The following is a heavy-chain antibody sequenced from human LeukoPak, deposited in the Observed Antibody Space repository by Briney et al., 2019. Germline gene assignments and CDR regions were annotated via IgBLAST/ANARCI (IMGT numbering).Heavy chain of an antibody. CDR2: IYYSGHT. D-gene: IGHD3-10*01. CDR3: ARERGPRPLLWFGDAFDI. Sequence: SETLSLTCTVSGGSISYSSYYWGWIRQPPGKGLEWIGSIYYSGHTYYSPSLKSRVTISVDTSKNQFSLKLSSVTAADTAVYYCARERGPRPLLWFGDAFDIWGQGTMVTVSS. V-gene: IGHV4-39*02. J-gene: IGHJ3*02. CDR1: GGSISYSSYY.